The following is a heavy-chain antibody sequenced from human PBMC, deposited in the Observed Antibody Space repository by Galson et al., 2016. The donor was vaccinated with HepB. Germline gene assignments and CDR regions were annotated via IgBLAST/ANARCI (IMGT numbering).Heavy chain of an antibody. J-gene: IGHJ4*02. V-gene: IGHV4-59*01. CDR2: IYYSGST. CDR3: ARGPPVWGSYRYDY. CDR1: GGSISSYY. D-gene: IGHD3-16*02. Sequence: ETLSLTCTVSGGSISSYYWSWIRQPPGKGLEWIGYIYYSGSTNYNPSLKSRVTIPVDTSKNQFSLKLSSVTAADTAVYYCARGPPVWGSYRYDYWGQGTLVTVSS.